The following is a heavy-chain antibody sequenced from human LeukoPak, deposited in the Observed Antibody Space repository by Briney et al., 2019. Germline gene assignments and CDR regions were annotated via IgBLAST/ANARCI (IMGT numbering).Heavy chain of an antibody. V-gene: IGHV1-69*13. CDR1: GGTSSSYA. CDR2: IIPIFGTA. CDR3: ARDPRPINYYDSSGYYYGFGY. Sequence: SVKVSCKASGGTSSSYAISWVRQAPGQGLEWMGGIIPIFGTANYAQKFQGRVTITADESTSTAYMELSSLRSEDTAVYYCARDPRPINYYDSSGYYYGFGYWGQGTLVTVSS. J-gene: IGHJ4*02. D-gene: IGHD3-22*01.